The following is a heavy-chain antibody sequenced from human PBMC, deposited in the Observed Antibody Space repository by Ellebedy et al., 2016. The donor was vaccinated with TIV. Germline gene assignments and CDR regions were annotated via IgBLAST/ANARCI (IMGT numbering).Heavy chain of an antibody. Sequence: AASVKVSCKASGYTFTSYAMHWVRQAPGQRLEWMGWINAGNGNTKYSQKFQGRVTITRDTSASTAYMELSSLRSEDTAVYYCARVAAMVTGFGWFDPWGQGTLVTVSS. D-gene: IGHD5-18*01. V-gene: IGHV1-3*01. CDR3: ARVAAMVTGFGWFDP. J-gene: IGHJ5*02. CDR2: INAGNGNT. CDR1: GYTFTSYA.